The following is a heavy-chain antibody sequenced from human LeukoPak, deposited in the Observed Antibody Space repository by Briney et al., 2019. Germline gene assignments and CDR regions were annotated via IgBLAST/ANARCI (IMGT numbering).Heavy chain of an antibody. CDR1: GGSISSGGYS. CDR2: MYHSGST. Sequence: SETLSLTCAVSGGSISSGGYSWTWIRQPPGKGLERIGYMYHSGSTYYNPSLKSRVTISVDRSKNQFSLKLSSVTAADTAVDYCARVNYGGAFDIWGQGTMVTVSS. CDR3: ARVNYGGAFDI. D-gene: IGHD4-23*01. J-gene: IGHJ3*02. V-gene: IGHV4-30-2*01.